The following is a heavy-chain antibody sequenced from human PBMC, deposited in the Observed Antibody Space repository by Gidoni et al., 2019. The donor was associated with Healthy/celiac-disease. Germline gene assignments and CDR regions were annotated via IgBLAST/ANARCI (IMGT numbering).Heavy chain of an antibody. CDR2: IWYDGSNK. V-gene: IGHV3-33*01. Sequence: QVQLVESGGGVVQPGRSLRLSCAASGFTFSSYGMHWVRQAPGKGLEWVAVIWYDGSNKYYADSVKGRFTISRDNSKNTLYLQMNSLRAEDTAVYYCARGGSYRDAFDIWGQGTMVTVSS. CDR3: ARGGSYRDAFDI. J-gene: IGHJ3*02. D-gene: IGHD1-26*01. CDR1: GFTFSSYG.